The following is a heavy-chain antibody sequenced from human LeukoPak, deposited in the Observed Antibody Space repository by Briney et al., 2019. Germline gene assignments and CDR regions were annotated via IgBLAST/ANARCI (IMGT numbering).Heavy chain of an antibody. CDR3: ARDSLGGSDY. Sequence: PSETLSLTCTVSGGSISSYYWSWIRQPPGKGMEWIGYIYYSGSTNYNPPLKSRVTISVDTSKNQFSLKLGSVTAADTAVYYCARDSLGGSDYWGQGTLVTVSS. CDR1: GGSISSYY. J-gene: IGHJ4*02. CDR2: IYYSGST. D-gene: IGHD4-23*01. V-gene: IGHV4-59*01.